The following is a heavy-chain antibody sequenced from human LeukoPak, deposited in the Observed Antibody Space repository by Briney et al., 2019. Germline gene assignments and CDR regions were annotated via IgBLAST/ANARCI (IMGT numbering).Heavy chain of an antibody. CDR2: INSDGSRT. J-gene: IGHJ3*02. D-gene: IGHD6-13*01. CDR3: ARPRGSWFAFDI. V-gene: IGHV3-74*01. Sequence: GGSLRLSCAASGFTFSNYWMHWVRQAPGKGLVWVSRINSDGSRTTYADSVKGRFTISRDNAKNSLYLQMNSLRAEDTAVYYCARPRGSWFAFDIWGQGTMVTVSS. CDR1: GFTFSNYW.